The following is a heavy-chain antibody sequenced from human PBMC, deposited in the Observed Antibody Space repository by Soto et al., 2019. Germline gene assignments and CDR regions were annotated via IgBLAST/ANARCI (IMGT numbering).Heavy chain of an antibody. D-gene: IGHD3-10*01. CDR1: GGSISSGDYY. J-gene: IGHJ4*02. CDR2: IYYSGST. Sequence: QVQLQESGPGLVKPSQTLSLTCTVSGGSISSGDYYWSWIRQPPGKGLEWIGYIYYSGSTYYNPSLKSRVTISVDTSKNQFSLKLSSVTPADTAVYYCARARGLVRGNIGVDYWGQGTLVTVSS. V-gene: IGHV4-30-4*01. CDR3: ARARGLVRGNIGVDY.